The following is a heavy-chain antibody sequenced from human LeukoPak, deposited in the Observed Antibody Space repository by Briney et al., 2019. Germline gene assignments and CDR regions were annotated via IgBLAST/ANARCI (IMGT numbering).Heavy chain of an antibody. CDR1: GYTLIELS. CDR3: ATVSPPLKFTMVRGVFDY. D-gene: IGHD3-10*01. V-gene: IGHV1-24*01. Sequence: ASVKVSCKVSGYTLIELSMHWVRQAPGKGLEWMGGFDPEDGETIYAQKFQGRVTMTEDTSTDTAYMELSSLRSEDTAVYYCATVSPPLKFTMVRGVFDYWGQGTLVTVSS. J-gene: IGHJ4*02. CDR2: FDPEDGET.